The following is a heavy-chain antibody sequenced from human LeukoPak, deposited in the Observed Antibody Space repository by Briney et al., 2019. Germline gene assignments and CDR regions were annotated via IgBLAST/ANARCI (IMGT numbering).Heavy chain of an antibody. CDR1: GGSISSSSYY. J-gene: IGHJ4*02. CDR3: ARDFDYYVDY. Sequence: PSETLSLTCAVSGGSISSSSYYWGWIRQPPGKGLEWIGSIYYSGSTYYNPSLKSRVTISVDTSKNQFSLKLSSVTAADTAVYYCARDFDYYVDYWGQGTLVTVSS. CDR2: IYYSGST. V-gene: IGHV4-39*02.